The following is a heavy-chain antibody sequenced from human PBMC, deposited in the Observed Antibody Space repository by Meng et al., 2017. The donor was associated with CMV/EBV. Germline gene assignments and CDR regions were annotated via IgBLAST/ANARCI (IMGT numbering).Heavy chain of an antibody. CDR3: ARVGLYCSSTSCPHYYYYGMNV. J-gene: IGHJ6*02. D-gene: IGHD2-2*01. CDR1: GFTFSDYY. Sequence: GGSLRLSCAASGFTFSDYYMSWIRQAPGKGLEWVSYISSSSSTIYYADSVKGRFTISRDNAKNSLYLQMNSLRAEDTAVYYCARVGLYCSSTSCPHYYYYGMNVWGQGTTVTVSS. CDR2: ISSSSSTI. V-gene: IGHV3-11*04.